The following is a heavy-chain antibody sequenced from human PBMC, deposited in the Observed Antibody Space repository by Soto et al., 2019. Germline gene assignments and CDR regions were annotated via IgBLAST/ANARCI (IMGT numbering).Heavy chain of an antibody. CDR3: ERYSFRGNWSNYDY. Sequence: SETLSLTCSVSGVTISSDGYYWTWIRQHPGKGLEWIGYIHFSGNSYYNPSLKSRVTISVDTSKSQFSLRLTSVTAADTAVYYCERYSFRGNWSNYDYWGQGSLVTVSS. D-gene: IGHD1-1*01. V-gene: IGHV4-31*03. J-gene: IGHJ4*02. CDR2: IHFSGNS. CDR1: GVTISSDGYY.